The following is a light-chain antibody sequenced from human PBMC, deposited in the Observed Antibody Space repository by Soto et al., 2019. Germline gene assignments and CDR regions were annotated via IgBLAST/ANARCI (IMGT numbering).Light chain of an antibody. J-gene: IGLJ2*01. CDR2: GVS. V-gene: IGLV2-14*03. CDR3: SSYTASTTL. Sequence: QSALTQPASVSGSPGQSIAISCSGSTSDVGGYNYVSWYQQYPGKAPKLILYGVSDRPSGVSDRFSGSKSGNTASLIISGLQAEHEAHYYCSSYTASTTLFGGGTKVTVL. CDR1: TSDVGGYNY.